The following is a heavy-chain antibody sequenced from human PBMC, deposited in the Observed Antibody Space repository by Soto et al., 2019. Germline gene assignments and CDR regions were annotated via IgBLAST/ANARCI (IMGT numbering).Heavy chain of an antibody. CDR1: GFSFNDYY. J-gene: IGHJ4*02. D-gene: IGHD6-19*01. CDR3: AGPPLDRNSGAYPLFGY. Sequence: QVQLVASGGGLVKPGGSLRLSCAASGFSFNDYYMNWIRQAPGKGLEWVSYISASGFTTYYADSVLGRFTISRDTSDKTLYLQMDSLGADDTAIYYCAGPPLDRNSGAYPLFGYRGQGVLVTVSS. CDR2: ISASGFTT. V-gene: IGHV3-11*01.